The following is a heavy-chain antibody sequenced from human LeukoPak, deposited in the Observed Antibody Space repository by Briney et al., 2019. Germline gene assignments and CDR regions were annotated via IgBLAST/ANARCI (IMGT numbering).Heavy chain of an antibody. Sequence: PSETLSLTCTVSGGSISSSSYYWGWIRQPPGKGLEWIGSIYYSGSTYYNPSLKSRVTISVDTSKNQFSLKLSSVTAADTAVYYCARHGVCSSTSCSLGGALDIWGQGTMVTVSS. J-gene: IGHJ3*02. CDR1: GGSISSSSYY. CDR2: IYYSGST. D-gene: IGHD2-2*01. CDR3: ARHGVCSSTSCSLGGALDI. V-gene: IGHV4-39*01.